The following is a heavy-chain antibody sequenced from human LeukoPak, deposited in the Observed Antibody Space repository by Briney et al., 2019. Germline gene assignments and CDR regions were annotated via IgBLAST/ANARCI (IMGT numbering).Heavy chain of an antibody. D-gene: IGHD2-15*01. CDR3: ARQTYCSGGSCYHYFFDY. CDR1: GGSISSGDYY. Sequence: SETLSLTCTVSGGSISSGDYYWSWIRQPPGKSLEWIGYIYYSGSTYYNPSLKSRVTISVDTSKNQFSLKLSSVTAADTAVYYCARQTYCSGGSCYHYFFDYWGQGTLVTVSS. CDR2: IYYSGST. V-gene: IGHV4-30-4*01. J-gene: IGHJ4*02.